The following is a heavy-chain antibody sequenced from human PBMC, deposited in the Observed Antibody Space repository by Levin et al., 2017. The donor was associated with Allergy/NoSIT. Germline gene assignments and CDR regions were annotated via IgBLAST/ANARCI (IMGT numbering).Heavy chain of an antibody. Sequence: LSLTCAASGFSFVTYGIHWVRQAPGRGLEWVSYISGSTGTIYYADSVKGRFTISRDNAKNSLFLQMNSLGDEDTAVYYCAREASETQYWGYFSMDVWGKGTTVTVSS. CDR3: AREASETQYWGYFSMDV. D-gene: IGHD7-27*01. V-gene: IGHV3-48*02. CDR2: ISGSTGTI. J-gene: IGHJ6*03. CDR1: GFSFVTYG.